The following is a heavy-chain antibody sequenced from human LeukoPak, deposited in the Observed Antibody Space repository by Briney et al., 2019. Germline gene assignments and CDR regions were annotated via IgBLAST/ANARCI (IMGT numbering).Heavy chain of an antibody. CDR2: IYSGGST. CDR1: GFTVSSNY. J-gene: IGHJ3*02. Sequence: GGSLRLSCAVSGFTVSSNYMSWVRQAPGKELEWVSVIYSGGSTHYADSVKGRFTISRDNSKNTLFLQMNSLRAEDTAVYYCANTHCSGGSCYSADAFDIWGQGTMVTVSS. V-gene: IGHV3-53*05. CDR3: ANTHCSGGSCYSADAFDI. D-gene: IGHD2-15*01.